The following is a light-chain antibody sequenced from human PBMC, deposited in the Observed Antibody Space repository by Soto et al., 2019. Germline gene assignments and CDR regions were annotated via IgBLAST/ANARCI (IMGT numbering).Light chain of an antibody. Sequence: TQSPSSLSASVGDSVTITCRTSQNISRSLAWYQQKPGQGPSLLIYGTSTRAGGVPARFSGSGSGTDFTLTISRLEPEDFAVYYCQQYGSSGTFGQGTKVDIK. CDR2: GTS. J-gene: IGKJ1*01. V-gene: IGKV3-20*01. CDR1: QNISRS. CDR3: QQYGSSGT.